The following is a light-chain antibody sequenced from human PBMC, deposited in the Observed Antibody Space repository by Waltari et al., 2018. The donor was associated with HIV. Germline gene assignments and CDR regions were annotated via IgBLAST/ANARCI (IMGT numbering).Light chain of an antibody. V-gene: IGLV1-47*01. CDR3: ASWDDSLNAFV. CDR2: RNS. J-gene: IGLJ1*01. Sequence: QSVLTQPPSASATPGQRITISCSGGNSNIASNYVYWYQQLPGTAPKVVIYRNSQRPSGVPDRFSGSKSGTSASLIISGLRSGDEADYYCASWDDSLNAFVFGTGTKVTVL. CDR1: NSNIASNY.